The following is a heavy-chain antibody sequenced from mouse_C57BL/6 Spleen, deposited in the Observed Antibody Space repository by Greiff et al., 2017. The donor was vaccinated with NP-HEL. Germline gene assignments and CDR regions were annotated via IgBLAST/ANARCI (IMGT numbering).Heavy chain of an antibody. V-gene: IGHV1-15*01. J-gene: IGHJ2*01. D-gene: IGHD2-1*01. CDR1: GYTFTDYE. CDR3: TRDYCNYLYYFDY. Sequence: VQLQQSGAELVRPGASVTLSCKASGYTFTDYEMHWVKQTPVHGLEWIGAIDPETGGTAYNQKFKGKAILTADKSSSTAYMELRSLTSEDSAVYYCTRDYCNYLYYFDYWGQGTTLTVSS. CDR2: IDPETGGT.